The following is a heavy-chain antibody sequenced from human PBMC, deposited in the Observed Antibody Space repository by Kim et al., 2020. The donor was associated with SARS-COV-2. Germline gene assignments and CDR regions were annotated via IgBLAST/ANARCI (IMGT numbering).Heavy chain of an antibody. CDR3: ARVRCGYDWRLRIDY. V-gene: IGHV4-4*02. CDR1: GGSISSSNW. Sequence: SETLSLTCAVSGGSISSSNWWRCVRQPPGKGLEWIGDIYHSGSTNYNPSLKRRATISVDKSKNQFSLKLSSVTAADTAVYYCARVRCGYDWRLRIDYWGQGTLVTVSS. D-gene: IGHD5-12*01. J-gene: IGHJ4*02. CDR2: IYHSGST.